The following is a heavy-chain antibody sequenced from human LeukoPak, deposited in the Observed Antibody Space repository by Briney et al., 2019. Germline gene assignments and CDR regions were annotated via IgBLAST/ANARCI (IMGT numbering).Heavy chain of an antibody. CDR3: ARNYGDYVARSYYYMDV. D-gene: IGHD4-17*01. J-gene: IGHJ6*03. Sequence: ASVKVSCKASGYTFTGYYMHGVRQAPGQGLEWMGWINPNSGGTNYAQKFQGRVTMTRDTSISTAYMELSRLRSDDTAVYYCARNYGDYVARSYYYMDVWGKGTTVTVSS. CDR1: GYTFTGYY. CDR2: INPNSGGT. V-gene: IGHV1-2*02.